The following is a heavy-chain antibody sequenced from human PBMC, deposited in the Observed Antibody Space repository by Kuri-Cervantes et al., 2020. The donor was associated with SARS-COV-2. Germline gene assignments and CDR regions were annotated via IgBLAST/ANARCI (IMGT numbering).Heavy chain of an antibody. Sequence: SETLSLTCAVYGGSFSGYYWSWIRQPPGKGLEWIGEINHSGSTNYNPSLKSRVTISVDTSKHQFSLKLSSVTAADTAVYYCARYGVYYYYYYMDVWGKGTTVTVSS. CDR3: ARYGVYYYYYYMDV. V-gene: IGHV4-34*01. CDR2: INHSGST. J-gene: IGHJ6*03. CDR1: GGSFSGYY. D-gene: IGHD3-3*01.